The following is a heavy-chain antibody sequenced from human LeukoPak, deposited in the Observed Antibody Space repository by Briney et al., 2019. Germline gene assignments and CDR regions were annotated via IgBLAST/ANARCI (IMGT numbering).Heavy chain of an antibody. D-gene: IGHD6-13*01. CDR3: ARLAAAGTLLGY. CDR1: GFTVSGNY. Sequence: GGSLRLSCAASGFTVSGNYMSWVRQAPGKGLEWVSSISSSSSYIYYADSVKGRFTISRDNAKNSLYLQMNSLRAEDTAVYYCARLAAAGTLLGYWGQGTLVTVSS. CDR2: ISSSSSYI. J-gene: IGHJ4*02. V-gene: IGHV3-21*01.